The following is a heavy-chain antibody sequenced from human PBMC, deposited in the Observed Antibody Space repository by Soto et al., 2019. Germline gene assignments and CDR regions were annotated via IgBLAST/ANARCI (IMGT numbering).Heavy chain of an antibody. CDR3: AGALENPYCHYGLNV. CDR2: TTYDGGIK. Sequence: SLRLSCAASVFSFSSYGMEWVRLAPGKGLEWVAATTYDGGIKHYVDSVKGRFTISRDNSKNTLYLQMNSLTVEETATYYCAGALENPYCHYGLNVWGQGTTVTVSS. CDR1: VFSFSSYG. V-gene: IGHV3-30*03. J-gene: IGHJ6*02. D-gene: IGHD1-1*01.